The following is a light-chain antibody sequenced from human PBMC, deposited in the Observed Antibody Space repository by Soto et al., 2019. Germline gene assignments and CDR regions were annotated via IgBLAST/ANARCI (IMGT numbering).Light chain of an antibody. Sequence: EISMTQFPAILSASRGGGSTLXXRAAQDVTTNFAWYQLRRGQPPRXLIYDISTRATGVPARFSGSGAGTEFTLTISGLQSEDFALYFCQQYNNWPFSFGPGTRLEIK. CDR1: QDVTTN. CDR3: QQYNNWPFS. V-gene: IGKV3-15*01. CDR2: DIS. J-gene: IGKJ5*01.